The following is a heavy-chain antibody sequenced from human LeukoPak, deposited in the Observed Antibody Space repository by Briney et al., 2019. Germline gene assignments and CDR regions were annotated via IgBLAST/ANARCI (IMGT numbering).Heavy chain of an antibody. CDR3: ARDAIVVVVAATGGSWFDP. Sequence: GGSLRLSCAASGFIFRSSNMSWVRQAPGKGLEWVSSISGRSSDIRYADSVKGRFTISRDNSKNSLYLQMERLSIDDTAVYYCARDAIVVVVAATGGSWFDPWGQGTLVTVSS. D-gene: IGHD2-15*01. V-gene: IGHV3-21*01. J-gene: IGHJ5*02. CDR2: ISGRSSDI. CDR1: GFIFRSSN.